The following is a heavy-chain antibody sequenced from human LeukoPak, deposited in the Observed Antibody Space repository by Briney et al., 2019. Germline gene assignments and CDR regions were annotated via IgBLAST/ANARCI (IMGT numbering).Heavy chain of an antibody. CDR3: AKVGGGFNPTLYFDF. D-gene: IGHD3-16*01. CDR1: GFTFSSYA. V-gene: IGHV3-23*01. CDR2: ISGGGGST. J-gene: IGHJ4*02. Sequence: GGSLRLSCAASGFTFSSYAMTWVRQGPGKGLEWVSDISGGGGSTFYADSVKGRFTISRDNSKNTLYLQMNSLRADNTAVYYCAKVGGGFNPTLYFDFWGQGTLVTVSS.